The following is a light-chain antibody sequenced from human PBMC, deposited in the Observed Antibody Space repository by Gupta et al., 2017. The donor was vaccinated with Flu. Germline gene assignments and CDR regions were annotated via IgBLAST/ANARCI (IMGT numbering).Light chain of an antibody. V-gene: IGLV2-14*01. CDR1: TSDGGANNY. CDR2: EVN. CDR3: SSSCSSNTSFF. J-gene: IGLJ1*01. Sequence: QSALSQPASVSGSPGQSIAISCTGPTSDGGANNYVSWSQQHPGKPPKVMIYEVNNRPSWVSDRFSGSTSGNTASLTITGLQAEDEAGYYCSSSCSSNTSFFFGTGTKVTVL.